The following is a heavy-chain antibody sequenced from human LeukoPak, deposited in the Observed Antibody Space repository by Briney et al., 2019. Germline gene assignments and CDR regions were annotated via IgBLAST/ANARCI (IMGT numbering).Heavy chain of an antibody. CDR1: GYSISSGYY. CDR3: ARGRRNWFDP. Sequence: PSETLSLTCTVSGYSISSGYYWGWIRQPPGKGLEWIGEINHSGSTNYNPSLKSRVTISVDTSKNQFSLELSSVTAADTAVYYCARGRRNWFDPWGQGTLVTVSS. CDR2: INHSGST. J-gene: IGHJ5*02. V-gene: IGHV4-38-2*02.